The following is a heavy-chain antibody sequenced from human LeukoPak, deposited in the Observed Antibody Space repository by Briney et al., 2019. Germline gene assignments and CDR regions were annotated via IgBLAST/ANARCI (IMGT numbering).Heavy chain of an antibody. CDR1: GFTFSSYE. CDR3: AEDYGYSSSLGPYHFFDY. V-gene: IGHV3-48*03. CDR2: ISSSGSTI. D-gene: IGHD6-13*01. J-gene: IGHJ4*02. Sequence: SGGSLRLSCAASGFTFSSYEMNWVRQAPGKGLEWVSYISSSGSTIYYADSVKGRFTISRDNAKNSLYLQMNSLRVEDTAIYYCAEDYGYSSSLGPYHFFDYWGQGTVVTVSS.